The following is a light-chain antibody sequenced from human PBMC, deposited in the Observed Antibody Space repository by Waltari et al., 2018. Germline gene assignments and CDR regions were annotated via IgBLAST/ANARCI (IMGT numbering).Light chain of an antibody. J-gene: IGLJ3*02. CDR2: DDS. CDR1: NIGSKS. V-gene: IGLV3-21*04. Sequence: SYVLTQPPSVSVAPGKTARITCGGNNIGSKSVHWYQQQPGQAPVLVIYDDSERPSGSPERFAGSTSGNTATLTINRVEAGDEADYYCQVWDSSSDHWVFGGGTKLTVL. CDR3: QVWDSSSDHWV.